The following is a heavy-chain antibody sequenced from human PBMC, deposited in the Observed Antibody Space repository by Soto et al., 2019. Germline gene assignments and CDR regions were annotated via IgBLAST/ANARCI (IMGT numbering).Heavy chain of an antibody. CDR2: IDHSGST. CDR1: GGSISSTNW. V-gene: IGHV4-4*02. CDR3: ARDVDADFRPDFDY. D-gene: IGHD4-17*01. J-gene: IGHJ4*02. Sequence: SETLSLTCAVSGGSISSTNWWNWVRQPPGKGLEWIGEIDHSGSTNYNPSLKSRVTMSVDKPKNQFSLKLSSVTAADTALYYCARDVDADFRPDFDYWGRGTLVTVSS.